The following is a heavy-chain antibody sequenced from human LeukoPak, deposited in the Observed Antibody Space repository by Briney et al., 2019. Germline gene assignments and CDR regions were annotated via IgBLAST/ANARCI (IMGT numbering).Heavy chain of an antibody. D-gene: IGHD6-13*01. J-gene: IGHJ5*02. CDR3: ATVIAAAGTSWFDP. CDR2: INHSGST. CDR1: GGSFSGYY. Sequence: SETLSLTCAVYGGSFSGYYWSWIRQPPGKGLEWIGEINHSGSTNYSPSLKSRVTISVDTSKNQFSLKLSSVTAADTAVHYCATVIAAAGTSWFDPWGQGTLVTASS. V-gene: IGHV4-34*01.